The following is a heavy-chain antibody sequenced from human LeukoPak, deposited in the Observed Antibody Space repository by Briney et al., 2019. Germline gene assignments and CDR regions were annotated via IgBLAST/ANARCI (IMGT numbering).Heavy chain of an antibody. J-gene: IGHJ4*02. V-gene: IGHV4-4*08. Sequence: PSETLSLACSVSDDSISTYYWSWLRQPQGKGPEWMGFVYSTGHTNYNPSLKSRVTMSLDTSKKQVSLELNSVTAADTAVYYCANTYYYDSSGSDYWGQGTLVTVSS. CDR3: ANTYYYDSSGSDY. CDR2: VYSTGHT. D-gene: IGHD3-22*01. CDR1: DDSISTYY.